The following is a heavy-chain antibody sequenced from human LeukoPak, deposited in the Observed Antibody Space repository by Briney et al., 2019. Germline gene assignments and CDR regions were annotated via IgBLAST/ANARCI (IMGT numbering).Heavy chain of an antibody. Sequence: GASVKVSCKASGYTFTGYYMHWVRQAPGQGLEWMGWINPNSGGTNYAQKFQGRVTMTRDTSISTAYMELSRLRSDDTAVYYCARLGGISYGWFDPWGQGTLVTVSS. V-gene: IGHV1-2*02. CDR2: INPNSGGT. CDR3: ARLGGISYGWFDP. J-gene: IGHJ5*02. CDR1: GYTFTGYY. D-gene: IGHD3-10*01.